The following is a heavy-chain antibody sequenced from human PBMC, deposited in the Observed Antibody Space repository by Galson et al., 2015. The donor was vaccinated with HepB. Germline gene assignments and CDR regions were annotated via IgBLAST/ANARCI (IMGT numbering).Heavy chain of an antibody. V-gene: IGHV4-34*01. J-gene: IGHJ4*02. CDR3: ARESFARLNPI. CDR1: GGSFSGYY. CDR2: INHSGST. Sequence: SETLSLTCAVYGGSFSGYYWSWIRQPPGKVLEWIGEINHSGSTNYNPSLKSRVTISVDTSKNQFSLKLSSVTAADTAVYYCARESFARLNPIWGQGTLVTVSS.